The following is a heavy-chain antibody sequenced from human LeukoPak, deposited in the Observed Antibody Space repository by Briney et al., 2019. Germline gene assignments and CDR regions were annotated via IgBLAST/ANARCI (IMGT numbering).Heavy chain of an antibody. CDR1: GFTFSSYS. CDR2: ISSSSSYI. V-gene: IGHV3-21*01. J-gene: IGHJ6*02. Sequence: NPGGSLRLSCAASGFTFSSYSMNWVRQAPGKGLEWVSSISSSSSYIYYADSVKGRFTISRDNAKNSLYLQMNSLRAEDTAVYYCARVKRLGIYYYYGMDVWGQGTTVTVSS. CDR3: ARVKRLGIYYYYGMDV. D-gene: IGHD7-27*01.